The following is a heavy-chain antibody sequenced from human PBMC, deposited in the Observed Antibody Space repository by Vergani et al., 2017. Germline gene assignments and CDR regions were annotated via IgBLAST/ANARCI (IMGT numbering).Heavy chain of an antibody. CDR2: IIPIFGTA. D-gene: IGHD5-12*01. CDR3: ARDRGQRGYSGYDPYYYYYRMDV. Sequence: QVQLVQSGAEVKKPGSSVKVSCKASGGTFSSYAISWVRQAPGQGLEWMGGIIPIFGTANYAQKFQGRVTITADESTSTAYMELSSLRSEDTAVYYCARDRGQRGYSGYDPYYYYYRMDVWGQGTTVTVSS. CDR1: GGTFSSYA. V-gene: IGHV1-69*01. J-gene: IGHJ6*02.